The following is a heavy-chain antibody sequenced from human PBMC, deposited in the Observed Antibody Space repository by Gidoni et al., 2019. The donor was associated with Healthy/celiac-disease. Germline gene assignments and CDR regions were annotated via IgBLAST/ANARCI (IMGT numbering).Heavy chain of an antibody. Sequence: QVQLVESGGGVVQPGRSLRLSCAAPGFTFSSYGMHWVRQAPGKGLEWVAVISYDGSNKYDADSVKGRFTISRDNSKNTLYLQMNSLRAEDTAVYYCATGDYGDYVVLCFDYWGQGTLVTVSS. D-gene: IGHD4-17*01. CDR2: ISYDGSNK. V-gene: IGHV3-30*03. CDR1: GFTFSSYG. CDR3: ATGDYGDYVVLCFDY. J-gene: IGHJ4*02.